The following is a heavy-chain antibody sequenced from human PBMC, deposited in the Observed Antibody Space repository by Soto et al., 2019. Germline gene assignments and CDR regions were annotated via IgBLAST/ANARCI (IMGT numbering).Heavy chain of an antibody. Sequence: GGSLRLSCAASGFTFGMFAMNWVRQAPGKGLEWVASISYSGGSTNYADSVRGRFTISRDNSKNTLSLQMTSLRAEDTAVYYCAKVMGSTSSTANFDYWGRGTLVTVSS. V-gene: IGHV3-23*01. CDR1: GFTFGMFA. J-gene: IGHJ4*02. D-gene: IGHD3-10*01. CDR2: ISYSGGST. CDR3: AKVMGSTSSTANFDY.